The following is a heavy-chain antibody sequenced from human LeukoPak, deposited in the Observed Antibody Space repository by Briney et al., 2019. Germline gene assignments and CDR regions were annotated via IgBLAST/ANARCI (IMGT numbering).Heavy chain of an antibody. D-gene: IGHD2-2*01. V-gene: IGHV3-7*01. J-gene: IGHJ4*02. CDR2: IKQDGSEK. CDR1: GFTFSSYW. Sequence: GGSLRLSCAASGFTFSSYWMSWVRQAPGKGLEWVANIKQDGSEKYYVDSVEGRFTISRDNAKNSLYLQMNSLRAEDTAVYYCARVRTSWPFDYWGQGTLVTVSS. CDR3: ARVRTSWPFDY.